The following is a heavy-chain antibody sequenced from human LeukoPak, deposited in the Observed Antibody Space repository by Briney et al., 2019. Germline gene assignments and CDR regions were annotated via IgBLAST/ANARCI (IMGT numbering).Heavy chain of an antibody. CDR3: AKDRSSSSDAFDI. D-gene: IGHD6-6*01. CDR1: GFTFDDYA. CDR2: ISWNSGSI. V-gene: IGHV3-9*01. Sequence: PGGSLRLSCAASGFTFDDYAMHWVRQAPGKGLEWVSGISWNSGSIGYADSVKGRFTISRDNAKNSLYLQMSSLRAEDTALYYCAKDRSSSSDAFDIWGQGTMVTVSS. J-gene: IGHJ3*02.